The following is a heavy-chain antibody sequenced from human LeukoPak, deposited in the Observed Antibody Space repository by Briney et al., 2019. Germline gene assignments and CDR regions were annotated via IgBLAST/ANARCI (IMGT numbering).Heavy chain of an antibody. CDR1: GFTFRSYA. D-gene: IGHD2-2*01. V-gene: IGHV3-23*01. J-gene: IGHJ4*02. CDR2: ISGSGDTT. Sequence: PGGSLRLSCAASGFTFRSYAMSWVRQAPGKGLEGGSAISGSGDTTYYADSVKGRFTISRDNSKNTLYLQMNSLRPEDTAVYYCAKVGARGCSSSTCFIYWGQGTLVTVSS. CDR3: AKVGARGCSSSTCFIY.